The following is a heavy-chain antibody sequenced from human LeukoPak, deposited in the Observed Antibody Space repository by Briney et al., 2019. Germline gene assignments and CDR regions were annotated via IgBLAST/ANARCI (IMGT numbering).Heavy chain of an antibody. J-gene: IGHJ6*03. Sequence: KLQGRVTMTTDTSTSTAYMELRSLRSDDTAVYYCARVILYPYYMDVWGKGTTVTVSS. D-gene: IGHD2-15*01. CDR3: ARVILYPYYMDV. V-gene: IGHV1-18*01.